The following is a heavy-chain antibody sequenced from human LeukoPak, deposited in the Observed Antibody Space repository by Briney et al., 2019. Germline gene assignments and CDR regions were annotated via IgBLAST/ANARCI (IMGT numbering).Heavy chain of an antibody. J-gene: IGHJ4*02. CDR2: IHPNSGGT. CDR1: GYIFTVYY. V-gene: IGHV1-2*02. D-gene: IGHD4-17*01. Sequence: ASVTLSFTASGYIFTVYYIHWERHAPAPGIEFMGWIHPNSGGTNYAQNFQGRDTMTRDTSISRVYMELSRLRSDDTAVYYCARDYGDYYFDYWGQGTLVTVSS. CDR3: ARDYGDYYFDY.